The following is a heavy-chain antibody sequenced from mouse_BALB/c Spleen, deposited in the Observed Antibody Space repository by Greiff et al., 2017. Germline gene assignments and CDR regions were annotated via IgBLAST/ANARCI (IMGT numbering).Heavy chain of an antibody. J-gene: IGHJ2*01. CDR1: GFAFSSYD. CDR3: ASGNYYFHY. CDR2: ISSGGGST. D-gene: IGHD2-1*01. V-gene: IGHV5-12-1*01. Sequence: EVQGVESGGGLVKPGGSLKLSCAASGFAFSSYDMSWVRQTPEKRLEWVAYISSGGGSTYYPDTVKGRFTISRDNAKNTLYLQMSSLKSEDTAMYYCASGNYYFHYWGQGTTLTVSS.